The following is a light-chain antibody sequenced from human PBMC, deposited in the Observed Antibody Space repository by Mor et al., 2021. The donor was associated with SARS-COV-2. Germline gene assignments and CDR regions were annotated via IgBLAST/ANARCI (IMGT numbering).Light chain of an antibody. CDR2: AAS. V-gene: IGKV1-12*01. J-gene: IGKJ3*01. CDR3: QQANIIPVT. Sequence: GKAPKLLIYAASSLPSGVPSRFIGSGSGTDFTLTISSLQPEDFATYYGQQANIIPVTFGPGTNVDDK.